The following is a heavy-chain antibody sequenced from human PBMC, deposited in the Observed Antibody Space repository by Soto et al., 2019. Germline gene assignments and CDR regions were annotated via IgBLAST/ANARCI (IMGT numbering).Heavy chain of an antibody. CDR3: ARVRYNARYLGFFDY. J-gene: IGHJ4*01. CDR2: IHHSGGS. Sequence: PSETLSLTCTVSGDSIICSYWSWIRQPPGKGLQWLGYIHHSGGSNYNPSLLGRITMSADTSNNQFSLMLTSVTAADTALYFCARVRYNARYLGFFDYWGHGALVTVSS. CDR1: GDSIICSY. D-gene: IGHD1-1*01. V-gene: IGHV4-59*01.